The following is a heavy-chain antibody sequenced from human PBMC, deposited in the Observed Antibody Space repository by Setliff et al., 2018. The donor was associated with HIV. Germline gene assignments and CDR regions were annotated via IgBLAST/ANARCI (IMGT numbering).Heavy chain of an antibody. D-gene: IGHD3-3*01. J-gene: IGHJ6*03. V-gene: IGHV3-74*01. CDR2: INSDGSST. Sequence: QPGGSLRLSCAASGFSFSYYWMHWVRQAPGKGLVWVSHINSDGSSTTYADSVKGRFTISRDNAKNTLLLQMNSLRAEDTAVYYCAREGIHPNYEFWSGLDYYYMNVWGKGTTVTVSS. CDR1: GFSFSYYW. CDR3: AREGIHPNYEFWSGLDYYYMNV.